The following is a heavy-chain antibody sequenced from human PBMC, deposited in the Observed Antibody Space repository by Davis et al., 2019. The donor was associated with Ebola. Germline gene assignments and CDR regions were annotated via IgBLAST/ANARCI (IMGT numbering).Heavy chain of an antibody. Sequence: MPSETLSLTCAVSGGSISSGGYSWSWIRQPPGKGLEWIGYIYYSGSTYYNPSLKSRVTISVDTSKNQFSLKLSSVTAADTAVYYCARSSSWGEEWAYNFDYWGQGTLVTVSS. D-gene: IGHD6-13*01. CDR1: GGSISSGGYS. J-gene: IGHJ4*02. V-gene: IGHV4-30-4*07. CDR3: ARSSSWGEEWAYNFDY. CDR2: IYYSGST.